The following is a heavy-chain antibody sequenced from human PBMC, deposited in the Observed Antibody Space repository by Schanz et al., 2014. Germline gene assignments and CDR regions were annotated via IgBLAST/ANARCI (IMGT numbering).Heavy chain of an antibody. CDR2: IGNGGVTI. V-gene: IGHV3-11*04. D-gene: IGHD3-3*01. CDR1: GFPFSDYF. J-gene: IGHJ4*02. CDR3: VRDSFFAFDY. Sequence: QVQLVDSGGGLVKPGGSLRLSCTASGFPFSDYFMAWIRQPPGRGLEWVSYIGNGGVTIYYADSVKGRFTMSRDNAKNSVFLQMNSLRAEDTAVYYCVRDSFFAFDYGGQGTLVTVSS.